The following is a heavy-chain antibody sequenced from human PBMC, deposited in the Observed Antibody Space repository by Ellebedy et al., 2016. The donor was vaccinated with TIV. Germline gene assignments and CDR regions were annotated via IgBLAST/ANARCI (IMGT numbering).Heavy chain of an antibody. CDR2: TWYDGSLT. V-gene: IGHV3-33*01. D-gene: IGHD5-18*01. J-gene: IGHJ4*02. CDR1: GFTFSEHS. CDR3: ARDVHTAVAPYFAY. Sequence: GGSLRLSXVASGFTFSEHSMHWVRQAPGKGLEWVAGTWYDGSLTYYVDSMKGRFSISRDNANNTLYLQMNSLRAEDTAVYYCARDVHTAVAPYFAYWGQGTLVTVSS.